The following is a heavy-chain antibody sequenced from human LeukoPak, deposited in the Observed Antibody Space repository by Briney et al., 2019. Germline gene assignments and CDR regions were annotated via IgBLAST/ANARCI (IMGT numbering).Heavy chain of an antibody. Sequence: PGRSLRFSCAASGFTFSSYGMHWVRQAPGKGLEWVAVISYDGSNKYYADSVKGRFTIFRDNSKNTLYLQMNSLRAEDTAVYYCRGMDVWGQGTTVTVSS. J-gene: IGHJ6*02. CDR1: GFTFSSYG. V-gene: IGHV3-30*03. CDR3: RGMDV. CDR2: ISYDGSNK.